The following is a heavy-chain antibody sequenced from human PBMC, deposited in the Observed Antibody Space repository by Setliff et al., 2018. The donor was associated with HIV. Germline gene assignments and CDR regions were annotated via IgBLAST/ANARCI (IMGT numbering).Heavy chain of an antibody. V-gene: IGHV4-39*01. D-gene: IGHD6-19*01. CDR2: IDYSGST. CDR1: GGSIISSVHY. CDR3: ARHVVGGWLKDLQYMDV. Sequence: SETLSLTCSVSGGSIISSVHYWGWIRQPPGKGLEWIGSIDYSGSTYYNPSLKSRVNIFIDTSKNQQSLKLSSVTAADTDVYYCARHVVGGWLKDLQYMDVWGKGTTVTVSS. J-gene: IGHJ6*03.